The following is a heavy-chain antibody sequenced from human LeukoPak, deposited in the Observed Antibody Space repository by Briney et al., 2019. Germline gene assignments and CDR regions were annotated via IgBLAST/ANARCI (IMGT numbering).Heavy chain of an antibody. D-gene: IGHD3-9*01. J-gene: IGHJ4*02. CDR1: GFTFSSYS. CDR2: ISSSSSYI. CDR3: ARGYDILTGYYMPGV. Sequence: GGSLRLSCAASGFTFSSYSMNWVRQAPGKGLEWVSSISSSSSYIYYADSVKGRFTISRDNAKNSLYLQMNSLRAEDTAVYYCARGYDILTGYYMPGVWGQGTLVTASS. V-gene: IGHV3-21*01.